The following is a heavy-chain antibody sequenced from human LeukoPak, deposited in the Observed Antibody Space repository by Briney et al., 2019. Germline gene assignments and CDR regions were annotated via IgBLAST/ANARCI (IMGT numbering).Heavy chain of an antibody. CDR1: GGSISSFS. D-gene: IGHD3-10*01. J-gene: IGHJ4*02. Sequence: PSETLSLTCTVSGGSISSFSWNWIRQPAGKRLEWLGRIYSSGSTNYNPSLESRVTVSVDTSKNQFSLKLSSVTAADTAVYYCAREHMVRGVINRWGQGALVTVSS. CDR3: AREHMVRGVINR. CDR2: IYSSGST. V-gene: IGHV4-4*07.